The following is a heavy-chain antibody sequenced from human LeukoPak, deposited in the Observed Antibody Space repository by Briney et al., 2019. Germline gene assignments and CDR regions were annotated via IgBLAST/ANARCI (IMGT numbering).Heavy chain of an antibody. V-gene: IGHV3-30*03. CDR1: GFTFSSYG. CDR3: ARGQPGVAAAGNLDY. J-gene: IGHJ4*02. Sequence: GGSLRLSCAASGFTFSSYGMHWVRQAPGKGLEWVAVISYDGSNKYYADSVKGRFTISRDTSKNTLFLQMNSLRAEDTAVYYCARGQPGVAAAGNLDYWGQGTLVTVSS. D-gene: IGHD6-13*01. CDR2: ISYDGSNK.